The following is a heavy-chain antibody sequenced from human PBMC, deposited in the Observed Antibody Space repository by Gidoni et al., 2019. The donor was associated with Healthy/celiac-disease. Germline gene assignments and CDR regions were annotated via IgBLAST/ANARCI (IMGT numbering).Heavy chain of an antibody. J-gene: IGHJ5*02. V-gene: IGHV4-34*01. D-gene: IGHD3-10*01. Sequence: QVQLQQWGAGLLKPSETLSLTCAVYGGSFSGYYWSWIRQPPGKGLEWIGEINHSGSTNYNPSLKSRVTISVDTSKNQFSLKLSSVTAADTAVYYCARFRGPNMTTGAGNWFDPWGQGTLVTVSS. CDR2: INHSGST. CDR1: GGSFSGYY. CDR3: ARFRGPNMTTGAGNWFDP.